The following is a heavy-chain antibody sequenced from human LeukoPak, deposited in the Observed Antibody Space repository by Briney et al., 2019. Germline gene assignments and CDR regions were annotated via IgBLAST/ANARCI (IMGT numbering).Heavy chain of an antibody. J-gene: IGHJ6*02. CDR1: GGSFSGYY. Sequence: SETLSLTCAVYGGSFSGYYWSWIRQPPGKGLEWIREINHSGSTNYNPSPKSRVTISVDTSKNQFSLKLSSVTAADTAVYYCAREVATNGPYYYYGMDVWGQGTTVTVSS. D-gene: IGHD5-12*01. CDR3: AREVATNGPYYYYGMDV. V-gene: IGHV4-34*01. CDR2: INHSGST.